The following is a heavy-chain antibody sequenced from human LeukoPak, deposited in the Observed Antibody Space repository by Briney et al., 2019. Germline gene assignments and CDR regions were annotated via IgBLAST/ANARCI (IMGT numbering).Heavy chain of an antibody. V-gene: IGHV4-59*01. CDR3: ARALYDSSGYYFHY. D-gene: IGHD3-22*01. J-gene: IGHJ4*02. Sequence: SETLSLTCTVSGGSISSYYWSWIRQPPGEGLEWIGYIYYSGSTNYNPSLKSRVTISVDTSKNQFSLKLSSVTAADTAVYYCARALYDSSGYYFHYWGQGTLVTVSS. CDR1: GGSISSYY. CDR2: IYYSGST.